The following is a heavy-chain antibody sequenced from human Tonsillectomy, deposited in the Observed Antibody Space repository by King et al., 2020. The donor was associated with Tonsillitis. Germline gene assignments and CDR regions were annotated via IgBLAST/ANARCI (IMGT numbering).Heavy chain of an antibody. CDR3: AGGGYSYGLGAFDI. Sequence: QLQESGSRLVRPSQTLSLTCAVSGDSISSGGYSWSWIRQPPGKGLEWIGHIYQSESTYYNPSLKSRVTISVDRSKNHFSLNLSSVTAADTAVYYCAGGGYSYGLGAFDIWGQGTVVTVSS. CDR1: GDSISSGGYS. CDR2: IYQSEST. D-gene: IGHD5-18*01. V-gene: IGHV4-30-2*01. J-gene: IGHJ3*02.